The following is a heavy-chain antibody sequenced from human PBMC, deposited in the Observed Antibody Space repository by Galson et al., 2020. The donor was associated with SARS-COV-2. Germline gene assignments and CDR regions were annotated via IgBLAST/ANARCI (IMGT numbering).Heavy chain of an antibody. J-gene: IGHJ6*02. Sequence: GESLKISCAASGFTFNNYGMNWVRQAPGKALEWVAIVSYDGNYKYYGDFVKGRFTISRDNSKNTQYLQMNALRVEDTAVYYCAKDMGWVQLVGSSYQYYHTMDVWGQGTTVTVSS. CDR2: VSYDGNYK. D-gene: IGHD1-1*01. CDR1: GFTFNNYG. CDR3: AKDMGWVQLVGSSYQYYHTMDV. V-gene: IGHV3-30*18.